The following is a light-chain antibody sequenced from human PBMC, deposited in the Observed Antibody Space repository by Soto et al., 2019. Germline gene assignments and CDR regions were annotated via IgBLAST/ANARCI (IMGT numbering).Light chain of an antibody. J-gene: IGKJ1*01. Sequence: MTQSPATLSVSPGERATLSCRASQSVSSDLAWYQQKPGQAPRLLIYGASTRATGIPARFSGSGSGTEFTLTISSLQSEDFAVYYCQQYNDWPPKTFGQGTKV. CDR3: QQYNDWPPKT. V-gene: IGKV3-15*01. CDR1: QSVSSD. CDR2: GAS.